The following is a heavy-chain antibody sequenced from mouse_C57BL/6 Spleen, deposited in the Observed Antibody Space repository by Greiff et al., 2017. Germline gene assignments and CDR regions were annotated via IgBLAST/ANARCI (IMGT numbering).Heavy chain of an antibody. D-gene: IGHD2-2*01. Sequence: EVKLVESGGDLVKPGGSLKLSCAASGFTFSSYGMSWVRQTPDKRLEWVATISSGGSYTDYPDSVKGRFTISRDNAKNTLYLQMSSLKSEDTAMYYCAREGLRLNAMDYWGQGTSVTVSS. V-gene: IGHV5-6*01. J-gene: IGHJ4*01. CDR1: GFTFSSYG. CDR2: ISSGGSYT. CDR3: AREGLRLNAMDY.